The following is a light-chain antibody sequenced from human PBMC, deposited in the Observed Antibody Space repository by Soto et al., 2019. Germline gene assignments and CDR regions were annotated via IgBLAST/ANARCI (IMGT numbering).Light chain of an antibody. CDR3: QQRSNWHT. V-gene: IGKV3-11*01. CDR1: QSVSSY. J-gene: IGKJ4*01. CDR2: DAS. Sequence: EIVLTQSPATLSLSPGERATLSCRASQSVSSYLAWYQQKPGQAPSLLIYDASNRATGIPARFSGSGSGTDFTLTISSLEPEDFAVYYCQQRSNWHTFGGGTKGDIK.